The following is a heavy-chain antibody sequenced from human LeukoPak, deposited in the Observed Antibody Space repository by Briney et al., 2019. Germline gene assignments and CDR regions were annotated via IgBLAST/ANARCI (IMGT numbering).Heavy chain of an antibody. CDR2: IKKTGSET. CDR1: GFTFSHFW. CDR3: AREDGYRSGGNCYSYFDS. V-gene: IGHV3-7*01. J-gene: IGHJ4*02. D-gene: IGHD2-15*01. Sequence: GGSLRLSCAASGFTFSHFWMSWVRQAPGKGLEWVAYIKKTGSETYYVDSVKGRFTITRDNTRNSLFLQMYSLRAEDTAVYFCAREDGYRSGGNCYSYFDSWGQGTLVTVSS.